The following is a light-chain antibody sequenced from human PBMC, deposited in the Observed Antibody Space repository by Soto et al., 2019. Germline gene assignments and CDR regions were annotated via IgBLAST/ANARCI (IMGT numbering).Light chain of an antibody. CDR3: SSYTSSSTLEGVV. Sequence: QSALTQPASVSGSPGQSITISCTGTSSDVGGYNYVSWYQQHPGKAPKLMIYDVSNRPSGVSNRFSGSKSGNTASLTISGLQAEDEADYYCSSYTSSSTLEGVVFGGGNQLTVL. V-gene: IGLV2-14*01. CDR2: DVS. CDR1: SSDVGGYNY. J-gene: IGLJ2*01.